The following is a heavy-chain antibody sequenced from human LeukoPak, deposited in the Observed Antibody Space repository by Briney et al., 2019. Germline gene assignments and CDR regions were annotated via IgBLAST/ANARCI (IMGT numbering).Heavy chain of an antibody. CDR1: GFTFSSYG. CDR3: AKDKGRFLESPIDY. V-gene: IGHV3-30*18. Sequence: GGSLRLSCAASGFTFSSYGMHWVRQAPGKGLEWVAVISYDGSNKYYADSVKGRFTISRDNAKNSLYLQMNSLRAEDTALYYCAKDKGRFLESPIDYWGQGTLVTVSS. J-gene: IGHJ4*02. D-gene: IGHD3-3*01. CDR2: ISYDGSNK.